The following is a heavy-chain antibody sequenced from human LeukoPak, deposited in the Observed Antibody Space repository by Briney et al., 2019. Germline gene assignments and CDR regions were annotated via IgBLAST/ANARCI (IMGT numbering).Heavy chain of an antibody. CDR3: ARREPLWFGESNPPDY. V-gene: IGHV5-51*01. CDR1: GYSFTSYW. J-gene: IGHJ4*02. Sequence: GESLKISCKGSGYSFTSYWIGWVRQMPGKGLEWMGIIYPGDSETRYSPSFQGQVTISADKSICTAYLQWSSLKASDTAMYYCARREPLWFGESNPPDYWGQGTLVIVSS. CDR2: IYPGDSET. D-gene: IGHD3-10*01.